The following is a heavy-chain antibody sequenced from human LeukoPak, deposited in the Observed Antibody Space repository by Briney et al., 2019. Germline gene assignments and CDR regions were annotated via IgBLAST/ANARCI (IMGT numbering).Heavy chain of an antibody. J-gene: IGHJ4*02. Sequence: GASVKVSCKASGYTFTSYGITWMRQAPGQGLEWMGWISAYNGNTKYAQSVQGRGTMTTDTSTSTAYMELRSLRSDDTAVYYCARSLSVGAPYYFDYWGQGTLVTVSS. V-gene: IGHV1-18*01. CDR2: ISAYNGNT. CDR1: GYTFTSYG. D-gene: IGHD1-26*01. CDR3: ARSLSVGAPYYFDY.